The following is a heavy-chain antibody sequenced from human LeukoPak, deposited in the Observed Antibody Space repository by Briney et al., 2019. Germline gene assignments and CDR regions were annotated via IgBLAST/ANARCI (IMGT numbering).Heavy chain of an antibody. J-gene: IGHJ3*02. D-gene: IGHD3-3*01. CDR1: GYTLTQLS. CDR2: FDVEDGEI. CDR3: ATNRQIMILGVVIMPAFDI. V-gene: IGHV1-24*01. Sequence: ASVKVSCKVSGYTLTQLSVHWVRQAPGKGLEWMGGFDVEDGEIIYAQKFQGRVTMTEDTSTDTAYMQLSSLRSEDTAVYYCATNRQIMILGVVIMPAFDIWGQGTMVTVSS.